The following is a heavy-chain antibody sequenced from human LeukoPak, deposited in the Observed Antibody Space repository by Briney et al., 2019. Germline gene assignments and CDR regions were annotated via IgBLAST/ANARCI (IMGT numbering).Heavy chain of an antibody. CDR2: INSVGVT. CDR3: AREARGSAWQNIDY. V-gene: IGHV3-13*04. D-gene: IGHD6-19*01. Sequence: PGRSLRLSCAASGFTFSSYDMHWVRQVTGKGLEWVSTINSVGVTYYPDSVKGRFTISRENDKNSLYLQMSSLRVGDTAVYYCAREARGSAWQNIDYWGQGTLVTVSS. J-gene: IGHJ4*02. CDR1: GFTFSSYD.